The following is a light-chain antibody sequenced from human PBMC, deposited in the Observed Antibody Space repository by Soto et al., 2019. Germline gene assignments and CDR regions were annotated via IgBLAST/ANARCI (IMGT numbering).Light chain of an antibody. Sequence: DIVLTQSPATLSLSPGERATLSCRASQTVSNYLAWYQQKPGQAPRLLIYDASNRATGIPARFSGSGSGTDFTLTISSLEPEDFAVYYGQQRGKWPEFTFGPGTKVEIK. CDR3: QQRGKWPEFT. CDR1: QTVSNY. V-gene: IGKV3-11*01. J-gene: IGKJ3*01. CDR2: DAS.